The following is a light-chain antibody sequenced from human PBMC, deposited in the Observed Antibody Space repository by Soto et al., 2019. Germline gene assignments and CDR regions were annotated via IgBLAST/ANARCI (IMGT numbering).Light chain of an antibody. J-gene: IGKJ3*01. CDR3: QLYGGSPVFT. CDR2: GTS. CDR1: QSISRSF. V-gene: IGKV3-20*01. Sequence: EIVLTQSPATLSLSPGERATLSCRASQSISRSFLAWYQQKPGQAPILLIYGTSSRATGTPDRFSGSGSGTDFTLTIGRLEPADFAVSYCQLYGGSPVFTFGPGTKVDIK.